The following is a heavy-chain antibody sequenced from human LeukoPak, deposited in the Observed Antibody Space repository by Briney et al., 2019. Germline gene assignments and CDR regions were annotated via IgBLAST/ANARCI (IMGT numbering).Heavy chain of an antibody. J-gene: IGHJ5*02. V-gene: IGHV4-34*01. CDR1: GGSFSNYY. CDR3: ARRSNPGDFRWFDP. Sequence: SETLSLTCAVYGGSFSNYYWSWIRLPPGKGLEWIGEINHSGSATYNPSLKSRVTISVETSRNQFSLKLSSVTAADTAMYYCARRSNPGDFRWFDPWGQGTLVTVSS. CDR2: INHSGSA. D-gene: IGHD4-17*01.